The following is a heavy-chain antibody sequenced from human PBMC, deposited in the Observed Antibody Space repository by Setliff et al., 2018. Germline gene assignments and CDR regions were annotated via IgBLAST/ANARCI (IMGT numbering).Heavy chain of an antibody. CDR3: AREGDILTGFPHGYYFDY. J-gene: IGHJ4*02. V-gene: IGHV1-3*01. CDR2: INAGNGNT. D-gene: IGHD3-9*01. CDR1: GYIFTNYA. Sequence: ASVKVSCKASGYIFTNYAIHWVRQAPGQRLEWMGWINAGNGNTKYSQKFQGRVTITRDTSASTAYMELRSLRSDDTAVYYCAREGDILTGFPHGYYFDYWGQGTLVTVSS.